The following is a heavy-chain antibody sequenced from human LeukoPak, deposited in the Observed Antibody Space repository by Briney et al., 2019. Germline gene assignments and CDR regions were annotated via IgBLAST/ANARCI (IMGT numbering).Heavy chain of an antibody. CDR3: ARDHKYCTNGVCCSYYYYYMDV. Sequence: SETLSLTCTVSGGSISSYYWSWIRQPAGKGLEWIGRIYTSGSTNYNPSLKSRVTMSVDTSKNQFSLKLSSVTAADTAVYYCARDHKYCTNGVCCSYYYYYMDVWGKGTTVTVSS. J-gene: IGHJ6*03. CDR2: IYTSGST. V-gene: IGHV4-4*07. CDR1: GGSISSYY. D-gene: IGHD2-8*01.